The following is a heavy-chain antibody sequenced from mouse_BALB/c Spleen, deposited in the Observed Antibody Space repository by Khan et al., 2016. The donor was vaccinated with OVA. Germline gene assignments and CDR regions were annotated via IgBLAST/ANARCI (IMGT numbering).Heavy chain of an antibody. J-gene: IGHJ4*01. V-gene: IGHV2-6-1*01. CDR1: GFSLANYG. Sequence: QVQLKQSGPGLVAPSQSLSITCTISGFSLANYGVHWVRQPPGKGLEWLVLMWGDGSTSYNSVLKSRLTVSTDNSRSQVFLKMNSLQTDDTAMYFCARQPYYHYNVMDYWGQGTSVIVSS. CDR2: MWGDGST. CDR3: ARQPYYHYNVMDY. D-gene: IGHD2-10*01.